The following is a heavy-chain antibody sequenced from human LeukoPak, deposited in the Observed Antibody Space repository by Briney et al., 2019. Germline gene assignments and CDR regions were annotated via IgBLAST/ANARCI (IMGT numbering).Heavy chain of an antibody. D-gene: IGHD3-3*01. J-gene: IGHJ3*02. V-gene: IGHV4-39*07. CDR2: IYYSGST. CDR3: ANSSAVDFWNGYPFGVHGAFDM. Sequence: SETLSLTCTVSGGSISSSSYYWGWIRQPPGKGLEWIGSIYYSGSTNYNPSLKSRVTISVDTSKNQFSLKLSSVTAADTAVYYCANSSAVDFWNGYPFGVHGAFDMWSQGTMVTVSS. CDR1: GGSISSSSYY.